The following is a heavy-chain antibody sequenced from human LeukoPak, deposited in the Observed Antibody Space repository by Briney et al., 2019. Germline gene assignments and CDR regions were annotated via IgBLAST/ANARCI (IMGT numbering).Heavy chain of an antibody. CDR2: ISSSRSYI. V-gene: IGHV3-21*01. CDR3: ARDSAYCGGDCYSSRYYYYYYMDV. J-gene: IGHJ6*03. CDR1: GFTLSSYS. Sequence: PGGSLRLSCAASGFTLSSYSMNWVRQAPGKGLEWGSSISSSRSYIYSADSVKGRFTISRDNAKNSLYPQMNSLRAEDTAVYYCARDSAYCGGDCYSSRYYYYYYMDVWGKGTTVTVSS. D-gene: IGHD2-21*02.